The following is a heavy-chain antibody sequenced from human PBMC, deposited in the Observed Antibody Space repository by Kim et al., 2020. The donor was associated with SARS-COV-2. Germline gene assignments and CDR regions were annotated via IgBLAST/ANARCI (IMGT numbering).Heavy chain of an antibody. Sequence: GGSLRLSCAASGFTFSNYAMSWVRQAPGKGLEWVSSITYTGGSTYFADSVKGRFTISRDNSKNTVSLQMNSLRAEDTAVYYCAKRLLESHARPIFGHWGQGTQVTVSS. J-gene: IGHJ4*02. D-gene: IGHD3-3*02. V-gene: IGHV3-23*01. CDR1: GFTFSNYA. CDR2: ITYTGGST. CDR3: AKRLLESHARPIFGH.